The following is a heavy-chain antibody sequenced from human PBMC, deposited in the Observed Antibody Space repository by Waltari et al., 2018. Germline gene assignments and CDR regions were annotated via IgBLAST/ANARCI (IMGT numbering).Heavy chain of an antibody. CDR2: IYHSGST. CDR1: GYSISSGYY. D-gene: IGHD3-22*01. Sequence: QVQLQESGPGLVKPSETLSLTCAVSGYSISSGYYWGWIRQPPGKGLEWIGSIYHSGSTYYNPSLKSRVTRSVDTSKNQFSLKLSSVTAADTAVYYCARAPYYYDSSGYYDYWGQGTLVTVSS. V-gene: IGHV4-38-2*01. J-gene: IGHJ4*02. CDR3: ARAPYYYDSSGYYDY.